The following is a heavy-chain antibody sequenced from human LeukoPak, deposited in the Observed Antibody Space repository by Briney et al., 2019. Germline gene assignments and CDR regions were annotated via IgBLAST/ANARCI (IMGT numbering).Heavy chain of an antibody. Sequence: SETLSLTCTVSGGSISSYYWSWVRQPPGKGLEWIGYIYYSGSTNYNPSLKSRVTISVDTSKNQFSLKLSSVTAADTAVHYCARQRQWLTTFDYWGQGTLVTVSS. V-gene: IGHV4-59*01. CDR1: GGSISSYY. J-gene: IGHJ4*02. CDR2: IYYSGST. CDR3: ARQRQWLTTFDY. D-gene: IGHD6-19*01.